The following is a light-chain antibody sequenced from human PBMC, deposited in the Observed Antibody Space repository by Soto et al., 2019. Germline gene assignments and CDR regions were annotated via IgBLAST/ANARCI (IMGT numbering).Light chain of an antibody. CDR3: SSDTSTSAVL. J-gene: IGLJ2*01. V-gene: IGLV2-14*01. CDR2: EVS. CDR1: SSDVGGYNY. Sequence: QSALTQPASVSGSPGQSITISCTGTSSDVGGYNYDSWYQQHPGKAPKLMIYEVSNRPSGVSNRFSGSKSGNTASLTISGLQAEDEADYYCSSDTSTSAVLFGGGTK.